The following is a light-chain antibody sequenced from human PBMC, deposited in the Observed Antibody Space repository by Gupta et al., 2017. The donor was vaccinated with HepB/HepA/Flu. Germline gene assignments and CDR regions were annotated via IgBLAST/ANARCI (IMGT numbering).Light chain of an antibody. J-gene: IGKJ4*01. V-gene: IGKV1-5*03. CDR3: HQHYIYPLT. Sequence: DIQMTQSPSTLSASVGDRVTITCRASQNINNWLAWYQQKPGKAPKLLIYKASSLESGVPSRFSGSGSGTEFTLTISSLHPDDFATYYCHQHYIYPLTFGGGTKVEIK. CDR2: KAS. CDR1: QNINNW.